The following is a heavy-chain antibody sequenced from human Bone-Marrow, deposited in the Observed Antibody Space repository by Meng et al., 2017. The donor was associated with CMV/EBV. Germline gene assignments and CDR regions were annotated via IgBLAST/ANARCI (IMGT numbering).Heavy chain of an antibody. CDR1: GFTFTAHY. Sequence: ASVKVSCKASGFTFTAHYMHWVRQAPGQGLEWMGWIKPDSGYTNYAQKFQGRVTITADKSTSTAYMELRSLRSDDTAVYYCARVRYSSSWYPFDYWGQGTLVTVSS. J-gene: IGHJ4*02. D-gene: IGHD6-13*01. CDR3: ARVRYSSSWYPFDY. CDR2: IKPDSGYT. V-gene: IGHV1-2*02.